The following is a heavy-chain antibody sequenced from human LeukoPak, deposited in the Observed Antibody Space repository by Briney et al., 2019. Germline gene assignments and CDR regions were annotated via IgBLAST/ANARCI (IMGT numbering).Heavy chain of an antibody. V-gene: IGHV4-61*02. Sequence: SETLSLTCTVSGGSISSSSYYWSWIRQPAGKGLEWIGRIYTSGSTNYNPSLKSRVTISVDTSKNQFSLKLSSVTAADTAVHYCARTDIVVVPAATNYYYYYYMDVWGKGTTVTVSS. CDR2: IYTSGST. CDR3: ARTDIVVVPAATNYYYYYYMDV. D-gene: IGHD2-2*01. CDR1: GGSISSSSYY. J-gene: IGHJ6*03.